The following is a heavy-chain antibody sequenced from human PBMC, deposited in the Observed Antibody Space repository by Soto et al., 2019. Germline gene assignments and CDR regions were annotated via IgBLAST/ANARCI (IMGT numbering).Heavy chain of an antibody. V-gene: IGHV3-73*02. CDR1: GFIFSGSA. Sequence: EVHLVQSGGGLVQPGGSLKLSCAASGFIFSGSAMHWVRQASGKGLEWVGRIGRKAKNYATEYGASVEGRFTISRDDSKNTTFLLMNSLKSEDTAVYLCVSQWLVVSPRDPWCQGTVVTVSS. D-gene: IGHD6-19*01. CDR3: VSQWLVVSPRDP. CDR2: IGRKAKNYAT. J-gene: IGHJ5*02.